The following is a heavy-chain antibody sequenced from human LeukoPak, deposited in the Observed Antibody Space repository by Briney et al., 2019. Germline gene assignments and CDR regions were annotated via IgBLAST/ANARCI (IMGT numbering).Heavy chain of an antibody. CDR2: IYASGST. Sequence: PSETLSLTCTVSGGSISGHYWTWIRQPAGKGLEWIGRIYASGSTGYNPSLKSRVTMSVDTSKNQLSLKLSSVTAADTAIYYCAGAWSERVTGADIWGQGTMVTVSS. V-gene: IGHV4-4*07. J-gene: IGHJ3*02. D-gene: IGHD2-8*02. CDR3: AGAWSERVTGADI. CDR1: GGSISGHY.